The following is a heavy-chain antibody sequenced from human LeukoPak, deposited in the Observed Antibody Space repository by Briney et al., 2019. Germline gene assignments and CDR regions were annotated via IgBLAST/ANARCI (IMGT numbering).Heavy chain of an antibody. J-gene: IGHJ5*02. D-gene: IGHD5-12*01. Sequence: GASVKVSCKASGGTFSSYAISWVRQAPGQGLEWMGRIIPIFGIANYAQKFQGRVTITADKSTSTAYMELSSLRSEDTAVYYCAGSSSGFDFNNWFDPWGQGTLVTVSS. CDR1: GGTFSSYA. CDR3: AGSSSGFDFNNWFDP. CDR2: IIPIFGIA. V-gene: IGHV1-69*04.